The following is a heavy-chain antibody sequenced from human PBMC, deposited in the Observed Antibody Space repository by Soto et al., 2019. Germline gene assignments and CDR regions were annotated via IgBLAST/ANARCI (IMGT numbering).Heavy chain of an antibody. CDR1: GYTFTSYG. CDR2: ISAYNGNT. D-gene: IGHD6-6*01. CDR3: AIGPYSSSSHENWFDP. J-gene: IGHJ5*02. V-gene: IGHV1-18*01. Sequence: QVQLVQSGAEVKKPGASVKVSCKASGYTFTSYGISWVRQAPGQGLEWMGWISAYNGNTIYAQKLQGRDTMTTDTSTSTAYMELRSLRSDNTAVYYCAIGPYSSSSHENWFDPWGQGTLVTVSS.